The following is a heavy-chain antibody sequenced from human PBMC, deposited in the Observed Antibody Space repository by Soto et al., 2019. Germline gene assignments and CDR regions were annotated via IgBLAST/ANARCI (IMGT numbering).Heavy chain of an antibody. CDR1: GYTFTNYW. D-gene: IGHD1-26*01. J-gene: IGHJ6*02. CDR3: AASSFYYGMDV. Sequence: GESLKISFKGSGYTFTNYWIGWVRQVPGKGLEWMGIIYPGDSDTKYNPSFQGQVTISADKSITTTYLRWTSLKASDTAIYYCAASSFYYGMDVWGQGTTVTISS. V-gene: IGHV5-51*01. CDR2: IYPGDSDT.